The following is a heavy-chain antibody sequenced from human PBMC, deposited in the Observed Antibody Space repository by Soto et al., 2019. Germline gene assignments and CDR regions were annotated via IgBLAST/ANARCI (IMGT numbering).Heavy chain of an antibody. J-gene: IGHJ6*02. CDR3: ARDDYGDYYYGMDV. CDR1: GGSVSSGSYY. CDR2: IYYSGST. V-gene: IGHV4-61*01. D-gene: IGHD4-17*01. Sequence: QVQLQESGPGLVKPSETLSLTCTVSGGSVSSGSYYWSWIRQPPGKGLEWIGYIYYSGSTNYNPSLKSRVTISVDTSKNQFSLKLSSVTAADTAVYYCARDDYGDYYYGMDVWGQGTTVTVSS.